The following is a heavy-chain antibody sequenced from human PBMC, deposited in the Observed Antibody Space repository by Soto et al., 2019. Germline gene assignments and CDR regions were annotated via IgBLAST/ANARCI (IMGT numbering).Heavy chain of an antibody. J-gene: IGHJ4*02. CDR2: IKSKTDGGTT. V-gene: IGHV3-15*07. CDR3: TYDFWSGYYTGGVDY. Sequence: GGSLRLSCAASGFTFSNAWMNWVRQAPGKGLEWVGRIKSKTDGGTTDYAAPVKGRFTISRDDSKNTLYLQMNSLKTEDTAVYYCTYDFWSGYYTGGVDYWGQGTLVTVSS. CDR1: GFTFSNAW. D-gene: IGHD3-3*01.